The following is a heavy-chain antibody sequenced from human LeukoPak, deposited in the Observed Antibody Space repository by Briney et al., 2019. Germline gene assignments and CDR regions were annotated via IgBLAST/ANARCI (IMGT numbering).Heavy chain of an antibody. J-gene: IGHJ6*03. CDR3: ARGAAAGLSFGYMDV. Sequence: GRSLRLSCAASGFTFSSYGMHWFRQAPGKGLEWVAVLWYDGSNKYYADSVKGRFTISRDNSKNTLYLQMNSLRAEDTAVYYCARGAAAGLSFGYMDVWGKGTTVTVSS. D-gene: IGHD6-13*01. CDR1: GFTFSSYG. CDR2: LWYDGSNK. V-gene: IGHV3-33*01.